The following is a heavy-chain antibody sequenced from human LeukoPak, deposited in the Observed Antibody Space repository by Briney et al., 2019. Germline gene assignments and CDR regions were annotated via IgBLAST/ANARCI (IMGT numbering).Heavy chain of an antibody. CDR2: ISYDGSNK. CDR3: AKGGHYNDRSDYYPAGDY. CDR1: GFTFSSYA. Sequence: PGGSLRLSCAASGFTFSSYAMHWVRQAPGKGLEWVAVISYDGSNKYYADSVKGRFTISRDNSKNTLYLQMNSLRTEDTAVYYCAKGGHYNDRSDYYPAGDYWGQGTLVTVAS. J-gene: IGHJ4*02. V-gene: IGHV3-30-3*01. D-gene: IGHD3-22*01.